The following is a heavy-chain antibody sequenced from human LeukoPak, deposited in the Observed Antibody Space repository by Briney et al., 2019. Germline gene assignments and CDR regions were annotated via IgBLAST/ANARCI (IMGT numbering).Heavy chain of an antibody. J-gene: IGHJ4*02. CDR2: INPNSGGT. V-gene: IGHV1-2*02. Sequence: GASVKVSCKASGYTFTGYYMHWVRQAPGQGLEGMGWINPNSGGTNYAQKVDGRVTMTRNTTISTDYMVLSRLRSDNTAEYYCARSYYDFWSGYSSRVLDYWGQGTLVTVSS. CDR1: GYTFTGYY. CDR3: ARSYYDFWSGYSSRVLDY. D-gene: IGHD3-3*01.